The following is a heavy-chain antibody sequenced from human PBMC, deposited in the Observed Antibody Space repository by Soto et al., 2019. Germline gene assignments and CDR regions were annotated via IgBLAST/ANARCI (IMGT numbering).Heavy chain of an antibody. CDR2: INHSGST. CDR1: GGSFSGYY. Sequence: QVQLQQWGAGLLKPSETLSLTCAVYGGSFSGYYWSWIRQPPGKGLEWIGEINHSGSTNYNPSLKSRVTISVDTSKNQFSLKLSSVTAADTAVYYCARRGYSSPTGYHYRFWGQGTLVTVSS. J-gene: IGHJ4*02. CDR3: ARRGYSSPTGYHYRF. D-gene: IGHD6-13*01. V-gene: IGHV4-34*01.